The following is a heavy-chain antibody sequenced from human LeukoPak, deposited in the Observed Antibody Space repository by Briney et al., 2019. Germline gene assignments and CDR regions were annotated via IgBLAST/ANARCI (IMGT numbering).Heavy chain of an antibody. CDR3: ARGVQLWPYWYFDL. Sequence: ASVKVSCKASGYTFTSYGISWVRQAPGQGLEWMGWISAYNGNTNYAQKLQGRVTMTTDTSASTAYMELRSLRSDDTAVYYCARGVQLWPYWYFDLWGRGTLVTVSS. CDR1: GYTFTSYG. V-gene: IGHV1-18*01. J-gene: IGHJ2*01. CDR2: ISAYNGNT. D-gene: IGHD5-18*01.